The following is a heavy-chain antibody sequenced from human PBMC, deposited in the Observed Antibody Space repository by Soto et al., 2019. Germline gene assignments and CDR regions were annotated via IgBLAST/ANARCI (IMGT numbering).Heavy chain of an antibody. D-gene: IGHD3-9*01. Sequence: QVNLVESGGGVVQPGRSLRLSCAASGFTFSNYGMHWVRQAPGKGLEWVAVISYDGSNKYYADSVKGRFTISRDNSKNTLYLQMNRLRAEDTAVYYRASQYYDILTGYQEVDYWGQGTLVTVSS. J-gene: IGHJ4*02. V-gene: IGHV3-30*03. CDR2: ISYDGSNK. CDR3: ASQYYDILTGYQEVDY. CDR1: GFTFSNYG.